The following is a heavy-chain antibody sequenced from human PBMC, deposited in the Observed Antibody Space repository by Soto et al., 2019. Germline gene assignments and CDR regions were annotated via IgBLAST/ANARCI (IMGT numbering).Heavy chain of an antibody. CDR1: GFTFSTYA. J-gene: IGHJ4*02. V-gene: IGHV3-30-3*01. CDR2: ISYDASNK. CDR3: ARWVYAFDY. D-gene: IGHD6-13*01. Sequence: GGSLRLSCAASGFTFSTYAMNWVRQAPGKGLEWVAAISYDASNKYYAGSVKGRFTISRDNYKNTLYLQMNSLRSENTAMYYCARWVYAFDYWGQGTLVTVSS.